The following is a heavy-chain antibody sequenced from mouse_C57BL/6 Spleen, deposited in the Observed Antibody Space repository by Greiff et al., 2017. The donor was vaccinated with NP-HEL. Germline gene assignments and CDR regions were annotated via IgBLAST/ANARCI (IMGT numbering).Heavy chain of an antibody. CDR3: VRHEGAFDY. CDR1: GFSFNTYA. Sequence: EVQLVESGGGLVQPKGSLKLSCAASGFSFNTYAMNWVRQAPGTGLEWVARIRSKSNNYATYYADSVKDRFTISRDESEIMLYLQMNNLKTEDTAMYYCVRHEGAFDYWGQGTTLTVSS. V-gene: IGHV10-1*01. J-gene: IGHJ2*01. CDR2: IRSKSNNYAT.